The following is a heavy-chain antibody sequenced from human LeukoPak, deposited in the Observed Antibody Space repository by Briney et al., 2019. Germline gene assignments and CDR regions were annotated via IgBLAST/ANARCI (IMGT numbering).Heavy chain of an antibody. V-gene: IGHV1-46*01. CDR2: INPSGGST. D-gene: IGHD5-24*01. J-gene: IGHJ4*02. CDR1: GYTFTSYY. CDR3: ARALYNYGFRIGD. Sequence: ASVKVSCKASGYTFTSYYMHWVPHAPEQGLERMGIINPSGGSTSYAQKFQGRVTMTKDTSTSTVYMELSSRRAETAALYYWARALYNYGFRIGDWGQGTRVTVTS.